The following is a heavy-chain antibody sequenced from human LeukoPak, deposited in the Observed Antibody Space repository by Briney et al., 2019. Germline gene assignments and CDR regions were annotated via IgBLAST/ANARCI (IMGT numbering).Heavy chain of an antibody. CDR1: GVSISTIGYY. Sequence: SETLSLTCTVSGVSISTIGYYWGWIRQPPGKGLEWIGSVYYSGITYYNPSLKSRATIPIDTSNNQFSLTLSSVTAADTAFYYCARDPKSAVAADWFDPWGQGTLVTVSS. D-gene: IGHD6-19*01. V-gene: IGHV4-39*07. CDR2: VYYSGIT. CDR3: ARDPKSAVAADWFDP. J-gene: IGHJ5*02.